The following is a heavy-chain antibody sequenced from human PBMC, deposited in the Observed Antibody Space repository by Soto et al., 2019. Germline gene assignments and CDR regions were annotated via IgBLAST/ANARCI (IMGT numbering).Heavy chain of an antibody. J-gene: IGHJ2*01. V-gene: IGHV4-59*01. Sequence: QVQLQESGPGLVKPSETLSLTCTVSGGSISSYYWSWIRQPPGKGLEWIGYIYYSGSTNYNPSLKSRVTXXVXTXXNQFSLKLSSVNAADTAVYYCARDVRTPFYWYFDLWGRGTLVTVSS. CDR1: GGSISSYY. CDR3: ARDVRTPFYWYFDL. CDR2: IYYSGST. D-gene: IGHD4-17*01.